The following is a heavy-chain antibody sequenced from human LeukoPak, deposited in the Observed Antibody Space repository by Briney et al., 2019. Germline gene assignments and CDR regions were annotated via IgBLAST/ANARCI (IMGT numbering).Heavy chain of an antibody. D-gene: IGHD3-22*01. J-gene: IGHJ4*02. Sequence: GGSLRLSCAASGFTFSGSAMHWVRQASGKGLEWVGRIRSKANSYATAYAASVKGRFTISRDDSKNTAYLQMNSLKTEDTAVYYCTARPYDSSGYFPDYWGQGALVTVSS. CDR3: TARPYDSSGYFPDY. CDR2: IRSKANSYAT. CDR1: GFTFSGSA. V-gene: IGHV3-73*01.